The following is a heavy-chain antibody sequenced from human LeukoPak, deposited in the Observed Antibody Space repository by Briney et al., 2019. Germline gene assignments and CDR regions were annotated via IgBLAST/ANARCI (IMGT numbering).Heavy chain of an antibody. CDR1: GYTFTSYA. CDR3: ARGSLIYSGYDHYYYGMDV. Sequence: ASVKVSCKASGYTFTSYAMHWVRQAPGQRLEWMGWINAGNGNTKYSQKFQGRVTITRDTSASTAYMELSSLRSEDTAVYYCARGSLIYSGYDHYYYGMDVWGQGTTVTVSS. CDR2: INAGNGNT. D-gene: IGHD5-12*01. J-gene: IGHJ6*02. V-gene: IGHV1-3*01.